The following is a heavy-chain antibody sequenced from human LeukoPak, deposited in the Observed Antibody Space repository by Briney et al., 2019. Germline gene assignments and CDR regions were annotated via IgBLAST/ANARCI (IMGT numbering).Heavy chain of an antibody. CDR1: GGSISNYY. CDR3: ARLYAMATEGRAFDI. CDR2: ISHSGST. J-gene: IGHJ3*02. Sequence: SETLSLTCTVSGGSISNYYWSWIRQPPGKGLEWIGYISHSGSTNYNPSLKSRVTISVDTSKNQFSLKLSSVTAADTAVYYCARLYAMATEGRAFDIWGQGTMVTVSS. V-gene: IGHV4-59*08. D-gene: IGHD5-24*01.